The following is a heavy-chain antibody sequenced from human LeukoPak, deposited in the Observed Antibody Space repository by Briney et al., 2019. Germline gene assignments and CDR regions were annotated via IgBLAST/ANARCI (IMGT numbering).Heavy chain of an antibody. CDR1: GYSISSNG. CDR2: ISGYNGKT. V-gene: IGHV1-18*03. CDR3: TGLMVVPTNWFDP. J-gene: IGHJ5*02. Sequence: ASVKLSCTVSGYSISSNGCSWVRQAPGQGLEWMGWISGYNGKTNYAQKLQGRGTMTTDTSTSTVYLELGCLSSRDLTVHHCTGLMVVPTNWFDPWGQGTLVTVSS. D-gene: IGHD7-27*01.